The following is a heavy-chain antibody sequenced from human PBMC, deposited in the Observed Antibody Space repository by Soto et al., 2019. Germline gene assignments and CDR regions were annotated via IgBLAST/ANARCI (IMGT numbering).Heavy chain of an antibody. D-gene: IGHD3-3*01. J-gene: IGHJ4*02. V-gene: IGHV1-8*01. Sequence: QLQLVQSGAEVKKPGASVKVSCKASGYTFTSYDINWVRQATGQGLEWMGWMNPNSGNTGYAQKFQWRFTMTRNTSISTAYMELSSLISEDTAVDYCARAHPFIIRFLGWFRGYYFDYWGQGKLVAVSS. CDR1: GYTFTSYD. CDR2: MNPNSGNT. CDR3: ARAHPFIIRFLGWFRGYYFDY.